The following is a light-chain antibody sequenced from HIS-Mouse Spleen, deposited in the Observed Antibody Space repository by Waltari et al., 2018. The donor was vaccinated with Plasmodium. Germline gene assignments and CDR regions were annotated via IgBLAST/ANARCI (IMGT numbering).Light chain of an antibody. CDR1: VLAKKY. CDR3: YSAADNNLV. CDR2: KDS. J-gene: IGLJ3*02. V-gene: IGLV3-27*01. Sequence: SYELTQPSSVSVSPGQTARITFSGAVLAKKYARWFQQKQGPAPVLVIYKDSERPSGIPERFSGSSSGTTVTLTISGAQVEDEADYYCYSAADNNLVFGGGTKLTVL.